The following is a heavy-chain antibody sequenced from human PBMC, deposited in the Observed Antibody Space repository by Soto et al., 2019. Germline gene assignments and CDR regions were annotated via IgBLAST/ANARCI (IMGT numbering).Heavy chain of an antibody. J-gene: IGHJ5*02. D-gene: IGHD6-19*01. CDR3: VRGEGIAVTT. V-gene: IGHV3-30*03. CDR2: ISYNGNDK. Sequence: QVQLVESGGGVVQPGRSLRLSCVVSGFSFRDYDMNWVRQVPGKGLEWVAVISYNGNDKYYADSVKGRFTLSRDTSKNTLYLQRISLRTADTAVYYCVRGEGIAVTTWGQGTLVTVSS. CDR1: GFSFRDYD.